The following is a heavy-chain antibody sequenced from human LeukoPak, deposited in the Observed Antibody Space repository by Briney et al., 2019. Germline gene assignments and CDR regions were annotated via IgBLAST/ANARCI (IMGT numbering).Heavy chain of an antibody. D-gene: IGHD3-10*01. V-gene: IGHV3-74*01. J-gene: IGHJ6*04. CDR3: ASDFMDRGVIRQYYYGMDV. Sequence: PGGSLRLSCAAAGFTFSSYWMHWVRHAPGKGLVWVSRINSDGSSTSYADSVKGRFTISRDNAKNTLYLQMNSLRAEDTAVYYCASDFMDRGVIRQYYYGMDVWGKGTTVTVSS. CDR1: GFTFSSYW. CDR2: INSDGSST.